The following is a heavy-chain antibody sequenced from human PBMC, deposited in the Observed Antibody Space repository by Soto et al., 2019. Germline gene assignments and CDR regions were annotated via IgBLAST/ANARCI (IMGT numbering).Heavy chain of an antibody. V-gene: IGHV3-23*01. J-gene: IGHJ4*02. CDR3: AKHTLYSASWYEDY. D-gene: IGHD6-13*01. CDR1: GFTFSSCA. Sequence: PGGSLRLSCAASGFTFSSCAMSWVRQAPGKSLEWVSSVSGSGSSTEYADSVKGRFTISRDNSKNTVYLQINSLRAEDTAVYYCAKHTLYSASWYEDYWGQGTLVTVSS. CDR2: VSGSGSST.